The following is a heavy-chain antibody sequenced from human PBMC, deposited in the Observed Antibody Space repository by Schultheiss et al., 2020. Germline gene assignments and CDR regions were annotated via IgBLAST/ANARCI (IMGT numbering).Heavy chain of an antibody. CDR3: ARDPPYCTNGVCLYYFDY. J-gene: IGHJ4*02. Sequence: GESLKISCAASGFTFSKYAMNWVRQAPGKGLEWVSTISASGGTTYYADSVKGRFTISRDNSKNTLYLQMNSLRAEDTAVYYCARDPPYCTNGVCLYYFDYWGQGTLVTVSS. D-gene: IGHD2-8*01. CDR2: ISASGGTT. V-gene: IGHV3-23*01. CDR1: GFTFSKYA.